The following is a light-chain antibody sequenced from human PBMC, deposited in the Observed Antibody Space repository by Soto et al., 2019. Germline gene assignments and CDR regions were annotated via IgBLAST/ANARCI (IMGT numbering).Light chain of an antibody. V-gene: IGLV1-44*01. CDR3: ASWEDSLNGRL. CDR1: NSNIGGNP. J-gene: IGLJ3*02. Sequence: QSVLTQPPSASGPPGQTVTISCSGSNSNIGGNPVSWYQVLPGAAPKLLIYNNDQRPSGVPDRLSGSKSGTSASLAISGRQPDDEADYFCASWEDSLNGRLFGGGTKLTVL. CDR2: NND.